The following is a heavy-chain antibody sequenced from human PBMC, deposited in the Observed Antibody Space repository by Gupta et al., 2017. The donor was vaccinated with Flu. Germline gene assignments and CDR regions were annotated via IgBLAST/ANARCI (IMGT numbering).Heavy chain of an antibody. V-gene: IGHV4-34*01. CDR1: GGSFSGYY. D-gene: IGHD5-12*01. Sequence: QVQLQQWGAGLLKPSETLSLTCAVYGGSFSGYYWSWIRQPPGKGLEWIGEINHSGSTNYNPSLKRRVTISVDTSKNQFSLKLSSVTAADTAVYYCARVSGYVGVSSEYYFDYWGQGTLVTVSS. CDR2: INHSGST. J-gene: IGHJ4*02. CDR3: ARVSGYVGVSSEYYFDY.